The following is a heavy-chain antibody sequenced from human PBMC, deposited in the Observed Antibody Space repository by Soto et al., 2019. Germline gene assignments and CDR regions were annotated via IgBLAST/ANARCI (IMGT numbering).Heavy chain of an antibody. CDR3: ARAGATMVRGVSSMDV. V-gene: IGHV1-18*01. CDR1: GYTFTSYG. CDR2: ISAYNGNT. D-gene: IGHD3-10*01. Sequence: ASVKVSCKASGYTFTSYGISWVRQAPGQGLEWMGWISAYNGNTNYAQKLQGRVTMTTDTSTSTAYMELRSLRSDDTAVYYCARAGATMVRGVSSMDVWGQGTTVTVSS. J-gene: IGHJ6*02.